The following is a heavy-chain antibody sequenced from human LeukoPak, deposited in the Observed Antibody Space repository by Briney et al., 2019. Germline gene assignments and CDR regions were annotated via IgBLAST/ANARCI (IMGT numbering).Heavy chain of an antibody. CDR3: AREGYYEDMDV. J-gene: IGHJ6*03. CDR2: INSDGSST. D-gene: IGHD3-22*01. V-gene: IGHV3-74*01. CDR1: GFTFSSYW. Sequence: GRSLRLSCAASGFTFSSYWMHWVRQAPGKGLVWVSRINSDGSSTSYADSVKGRFTISRDNAKNTLYLQMNSLRAEDTAVYYCAREGYYEDMDVWGKGTTVTVSS.